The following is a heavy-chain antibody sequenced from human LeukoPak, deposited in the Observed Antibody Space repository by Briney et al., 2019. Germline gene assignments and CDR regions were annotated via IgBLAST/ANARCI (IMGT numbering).Heavy chain of an antibody. Sequence: PSETLSLTCTVSGGSIRSSTDYWGWIRQPPGKELEWIGSIYYSGSTYYNPSLKSRVTISVDTSKNQFSLKLSSVTAADTAVYYCARGMKKYSYGLYYYYMDVWGKGTTVTVSS. J-gene: IGHJ6*03. D-gene: IGHD5-18*01. V-gene: IGHV4-39*07. CDR1: GGSIRSSTDY. CDR3: ARGMKKYSYGLYYYYMDV. CDR2: IYYSGST.